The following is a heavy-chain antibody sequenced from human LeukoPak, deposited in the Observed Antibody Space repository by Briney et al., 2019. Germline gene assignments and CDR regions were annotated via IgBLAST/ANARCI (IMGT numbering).Heavy chain of an antibody. Sequence: AGGSLRLSCAASGFTFSSYAMSWVRQAPGKGLEWVSAISGSGGSTYYADSVKGRFTISRDNSKNTLYLQMSSLRAEDTAVYYCGRDPNGDYIGAFEIWGQGTMVTVSS. CDR1: GFTFSSYA. CDR2: ISGSGGST. CDR3: GRDPNGDYIGAFEI. D-gene: IGHD4-17*01. J-gene: IGHJ3*02. V-gene: IGHV3-23*01.